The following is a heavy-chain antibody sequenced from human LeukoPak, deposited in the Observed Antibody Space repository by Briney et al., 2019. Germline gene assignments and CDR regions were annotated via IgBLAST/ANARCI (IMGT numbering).Heavy chain of an antibody. CDR3: AKDLYSSSSGSEVFDF. D-gene: IGHD3-10*01. CDR1: GYTFTSYY. J-gene: IGHJ3*01. CDR2: ISGHTGQA. V-gene: IGHV1-18*04. Sequence: ASVKVSCKASGYTFTSYYMHWVRQAPGQGLEWMGWISGHTGQANYAQKFQGRVTMTSDISTTTAYMELTGLRYNDTAVYFCAKDLYSSSSGSEVFDFWGQGTRVTVSS.